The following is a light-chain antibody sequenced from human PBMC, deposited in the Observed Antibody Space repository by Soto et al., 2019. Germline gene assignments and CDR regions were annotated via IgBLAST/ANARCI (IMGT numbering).Light chain of an antibody. CDR1: QGVTTN. CDR3: QTYNTWPLT. J-gene: IGKJ4*01. CDR2: GAS. Sequence: EIVMTQSPATLSVSLGERATLSCRASQGVTTNLAWYQQKPGKAPRLLIYGASTRATGIPARFSGSGSGTEFTLTSSRQQSEDFAVYYCQTYNTWPLTFGGGTKVEIK. V-gene: IGKV3-15*01.